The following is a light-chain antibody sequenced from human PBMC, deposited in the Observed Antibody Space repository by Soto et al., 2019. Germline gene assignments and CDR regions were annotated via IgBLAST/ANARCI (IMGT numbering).Light chain of an antibody. CDR1: QSVGTW. J-gene: IGKJ1*01. CDR2: KAS. Sequence: DLQMTQSPSTLSASVGDRVTITCRASQSVGTWLAWYQQKPGKAPKLLIYKASGLESGVPSRFSGSGSGTEFTLTISSLQPDDFATYYCQQYNTFSWTFGRGTKVEIK. CDR3: QQYNTFSWT. V-gene: IGKV1-5*03.